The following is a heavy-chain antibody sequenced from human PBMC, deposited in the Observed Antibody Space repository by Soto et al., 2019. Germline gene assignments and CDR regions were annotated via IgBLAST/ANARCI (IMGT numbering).Heavy chain of an antibody. Sequence: SETLSLPRTVSGGFLRSSRYYLGRVRQAPGKGLEWIGGIYYSGSTYYNLSLQSRVTISVDTSKNQFSLKLSSVTAADTAVYFCARLPGYCSGDSCRNDYWGQGTLVTVSS. D-gene: IGHD2-15*01. CDR3: ARLPGYCSGDSCRNDY. J-gene: IGHJ4*02. CDR2: IYYSGST. CDR1: GGFLRSSRYY. V-gene: IGHV4-39*01.